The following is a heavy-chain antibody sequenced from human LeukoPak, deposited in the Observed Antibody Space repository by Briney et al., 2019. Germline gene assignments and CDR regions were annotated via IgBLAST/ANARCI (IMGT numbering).Heavy chain of an antibody. Sequence: GGSLRLSCAASGFTFTGHTMTWLRQAPGKGLEWVSIIGGGDDRTYYADFVEGRFAISRDNSKNTLYLHMSRLRAEDTAVYYCAKDPNPLYDLWTGYKWGQGTLVTVSS. V-gene: IGHV3-23*01. CDR1: GFTFTGHT. CDR2: IGGGDDRT. CDR3: AKDPNPLYDLWTGYK. J-gene: IGHJ4*02. D-gene: IGHD3-3*01.